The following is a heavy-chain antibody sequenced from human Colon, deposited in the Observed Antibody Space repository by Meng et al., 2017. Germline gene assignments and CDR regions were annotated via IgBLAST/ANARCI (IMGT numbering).Heavy chain of an antibody. J-gene: IGHJ4*02. CDR1: GYTFTSYG. D-gene: IGHD5-18*01. Sequence: QVQLVQSGAEVKKPGASVKVSCKASGYTFTSYGISWVRQAPGQGLEWMGWINVFNGNTNYAQKVQGRVTMTTDTSTSTAYMELRSLRSDDTAVYYCARVKDTTVVVFSEKFDYWGQGTLVTVSS. CDR3: ARVKDTTVVVFSEKFDY. CDR2: INVFNGNT. V-gene: IGHV1-18*01.